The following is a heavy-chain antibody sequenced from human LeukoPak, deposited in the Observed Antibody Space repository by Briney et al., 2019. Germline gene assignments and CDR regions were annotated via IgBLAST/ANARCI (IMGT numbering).Heavy chain of an antibody. CDR3: ARSAGGTVGY. V-gene: IGHV6-1*01. CDR2: TYYRSKWYN. CDR1: GDSVSSNSAA. Sequence: SQTLSLTCAISGDSVSSNSAAWNWIRQSPSRGLEWLGRTYYRSKWYNDYAVTVRGRITVNPDTSRNQFSLHLNSVTPEDTAVYYCARSAGGTVGYWGQGTLVTVSS. D-gene: IGHD6-13*01. J-gene: IGHJ4*02.